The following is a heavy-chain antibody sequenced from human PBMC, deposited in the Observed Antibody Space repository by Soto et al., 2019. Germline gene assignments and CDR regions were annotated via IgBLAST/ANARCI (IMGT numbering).Heavy chain of an antibody. Sequence: EVQLLQSGGGLVQPGGSLTLSCGVSGFPFAPSTMSWVRQAPGKGLEWVSTISVSVGGTYSADSVQGRFTVSSDIYDNTLVMRMTSMTAEDTDVYFCANNYCPRTRCNLPNWFDVWGQGTLLAVSS. V-gene: IGHV3-23*01. CDR2: ISVSVGGT. CDR3: ANNYCPRTRCNLPNWFDV. D-gene: IGHD2-2*01. CDR1: GFPFAPST. J-gene: IGHJ5*02.